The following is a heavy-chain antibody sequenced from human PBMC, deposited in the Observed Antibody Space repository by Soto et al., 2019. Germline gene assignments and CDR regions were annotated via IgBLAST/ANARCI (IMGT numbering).Heavy chain of an antibody. CDR2: FDPEDGET. Sequence: ASVKVSCKVSGYTLNELSMHWVRQAPGKGLEWMGGFDPEDGETIYAQKFQGRVTMTEDTSTDTVYMDLSSLRSEDTAVYYCATETTEGFCTNGVCQPPLYFFDSWGQGTLVTVSS. D-gene: IGHD2-8*01. J-gene: IGHJ4*02. V-gene: IGHV1-24*01. CDR3: ATETTEGFCTNGVCQPPLYFFDS. CDR1: GYTLNELS.